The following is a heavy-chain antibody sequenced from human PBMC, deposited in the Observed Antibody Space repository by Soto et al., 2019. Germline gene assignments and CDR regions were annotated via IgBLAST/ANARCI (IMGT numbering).Heavy chain of an antibody. Sequence: GGSLRLSCTASGFTFGDYAMSWVRQAPGKGPEWVGFIRSKAYGGTTEYAASVKGRFTISRDDSKSIAYLQMNSLKTEDTAVYYCTAGKLYPSLDFDSWGQGTLVTVSS. CDR2: IRSKAYGGTT. V-gene: IGHV3-49*04. D-gene: IGHD2-8*01. J-gene: IGHJ4*02. CDR1: GFTFGDYA. CDR3: TAGKLYPSLDFDS.